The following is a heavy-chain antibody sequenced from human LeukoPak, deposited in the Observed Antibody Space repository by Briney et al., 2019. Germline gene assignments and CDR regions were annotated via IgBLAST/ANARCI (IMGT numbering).Heavy chain of an antibody. Sequence: PGGSLRLSCAASGFTFSNYGMHWVRQPPGKGLEWVAVISYDGSTKYYADSVKGRFTISRDNSKSTLFLQMNSLGAEDTAVYSCAQDCDIYVDYYYYGLDVWGQGTTVTVSS. D-gene: IGHD3-10*02. J-gene: IGHJ6*02. CDR1: GFTFSNYG. V-gene: IGHV3-30*18. CDR2: ISYDGSTK. CDR3: AQDCDIYVDYYYYGLDV.